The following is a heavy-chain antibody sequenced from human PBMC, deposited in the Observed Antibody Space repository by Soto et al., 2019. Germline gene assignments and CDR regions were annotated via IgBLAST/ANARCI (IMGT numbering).Heavy chain of an antibody. Sequence: ASVKVSCKASGYTFTSYGISWVRQAPGQGLEWMGWISAYNGNTNYAQKLQGRVTMTTDTSTSTAYMELRSLRSDDTAVYYCARVITIFGVVFALTPNYYYYLMDGWGKGTTVTVSS. CDR3: ARVITIFGVVFALTPNYYYYLMDG. D-gene: IGHD3-3*01. CDR2: ISAYNGNT. J-gene: IGHJ6*03. CDR1: GYTFTSYG. V-gene: IGHV1-18*01.